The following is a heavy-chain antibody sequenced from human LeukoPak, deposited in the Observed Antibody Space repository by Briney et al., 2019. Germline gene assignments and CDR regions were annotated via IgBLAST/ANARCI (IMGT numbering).Heavy chain of an antibody. J-gene: IGHJ4*02. CDR3: AKDLSSGWGRFDC. Sequence: GGSPRLSCAASGFTFTSYVLSWVRQAPGKGLEWVSSISGGGATTYYADSVGGRFTISRDNSKNTLYLQMNSLRGEDTALYACAKDLSSGWGRFDCWGQGTLVTVSS. D-gene: IGHD6-19*01. CDR1: GFTFTSYV. CDR2: ISGGGATT. V-gene: IGHV3-23*01.